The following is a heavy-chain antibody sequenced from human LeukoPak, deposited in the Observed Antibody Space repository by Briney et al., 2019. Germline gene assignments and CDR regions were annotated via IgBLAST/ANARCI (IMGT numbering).Heavy chain of an antibody. J-gene: IGHJ4*02. Sequence: GGSLRLSCAASGFSFSTYAMSWVRQAPGKGLEWVSGISGSGVDTHYADSVKGRFRISRDNSKNTLYPQLNSLRAEDTAVYYCASGTYRLGDYWGLGTLVTVSS. CDR3: ASGTYRLGDY. CDR2: ISGSGVDT. D-gene: IGHD3-10*01. V-gene: IGHV3-23*01. CDR1: GFSFSTYA.